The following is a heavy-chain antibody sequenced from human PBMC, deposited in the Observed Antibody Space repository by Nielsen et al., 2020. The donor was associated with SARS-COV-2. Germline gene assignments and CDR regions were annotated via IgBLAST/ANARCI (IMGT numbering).Heavy chain of an antibody. Sequence: SCAISGDSVSSNSAAWNWIRQSPSRGLEWLGRTYYRSKWYNDYAVSVKSRITINPDTSKNQFSLKLSSLTAADTAVYYCAREIDYWGQGTLVTVSS. CDR3: AREIDY. V-gene: IGHV6-1*01. J-gene: IGHJ4*02. CDR1: GDSVSSNSAA. CDR2: TYYRSKWYN.